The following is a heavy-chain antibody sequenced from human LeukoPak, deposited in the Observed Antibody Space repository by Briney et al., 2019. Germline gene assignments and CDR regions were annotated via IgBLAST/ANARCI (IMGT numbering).Heavy chain of an antibody. CDR1: GGSISSGSYY. CDR3: ARESPLLWGAFDI. Sequence: SETLSLTCTVSGGSISSGSYYWSWIRQPAGKGLEWIGRIYTSGSTNYNPSLKSRVTISVDTSKNQFSLELSSVTAADTAVYYCARESPLLWGAFDIWGQGTMVTVSS. V-gene: IGHV4-61*02. CDR2: IYTSGST. J-gene: IGHJ3*02. D-gene: IGHD3-10*01.